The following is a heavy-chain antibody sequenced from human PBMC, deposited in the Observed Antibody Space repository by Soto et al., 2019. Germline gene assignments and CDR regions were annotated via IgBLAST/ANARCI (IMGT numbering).Heavy chain of an antibody. J-gene: IGHJ4*02. V-gene: IGHV3-23*01. D-gene: IGHD5-18*01. CDR3: GNWGEDSNVYFDY. CDR1: GLFFSAYA. Sequence: GGSLRLSCAASGLFFSAYAMAWASRAPGQGLEWVSAISGSGNHAYYADSVKGRFTISRDHSKNMLYLEMHSLRADDTAVYYFGNWGEDSNVYFDYWGRGTLVAVSS. CDR2: ISGSGNHA.